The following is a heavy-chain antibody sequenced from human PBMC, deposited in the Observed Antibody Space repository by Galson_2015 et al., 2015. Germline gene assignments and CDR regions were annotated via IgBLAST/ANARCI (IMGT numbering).Heavy chain of an antibody. Sequence: CAISGDSVSSNSAAWNWIRQSPSRGLEWLGRTYYRSKWYNDYAVSVKSRITINPDTSKNQFSLQLNSVTPEDTAVYYCARERTLSGSYYLGDRGYFDYWGQGTLVTVSS. D-gene: IGHD1-26*01. J-gene: IGHJ4*02. V-gene: IGHV6-1*01. CDR3: ARERTLSGSYYLGDRGYFDY. CDR2: TYYRSKWYN. CDR1: GDSVSSNSAA.